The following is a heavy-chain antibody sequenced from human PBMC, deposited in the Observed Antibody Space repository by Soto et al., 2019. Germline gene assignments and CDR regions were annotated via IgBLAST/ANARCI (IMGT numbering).Heavy chain of an antibody. CDR2: INPFNGAT. Sequence: ASVKVSCKASGFTLTAYYIHWVRQAPGQGLEWMGWINPFNGATHYTQTFQGRVTLTRDTSIDTVFMELSSLKTDDTAVYFCARIRLPYSSPRAESSSPFDFWCQGALVTVSS. J-gene: IGHJ4*02. CDR3: ARIRLPYSSPRAESSSPFDF. D-gene: IGHD2-21*01. CDR1: GFTLTAYY. V-gene: IGHV1-2*02.